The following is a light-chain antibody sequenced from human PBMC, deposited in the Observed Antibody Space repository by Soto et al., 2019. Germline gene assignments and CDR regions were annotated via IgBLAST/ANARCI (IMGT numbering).Light chain of an antibody. CDR3: SSFTGTTTLDV. CDR1: SSDVGAYKY. J-gene: IGLJ1*01. V-gene: IGLV2-14*03. Sequence: QSVLTQPASVSGSPGQSITISCTGTSSDVGAYKYVSWYQQHPGKVPKLIIYGVSNRPSGVSNRFSGSKSGNTAFLTISGLRPEDEADYYCSSFTGTTTLDVFGTGTKLTVL. CDR2: GVS.